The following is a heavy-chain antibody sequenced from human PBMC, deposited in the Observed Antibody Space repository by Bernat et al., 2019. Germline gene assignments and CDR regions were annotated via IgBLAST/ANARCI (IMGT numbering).Heavy chain of an antibody. CDR2: IKQDGSEK. J-gene: IGHJ6*04. Sequence: GAGLLKPSETLSLTCAVYGGSFSGYYWSWIRQPPGKGLEWVANIKQDGSEKYYVDSVKGRFTISRDNAKNSLYLQMNSLRAEDTAVYYCAREGDIVVVVAAVDVWGKGTTVTVSS. CDR1: GGSFSGYY. CDR3: AREGDIVVVVAAVDV. V-gene: IGHV3-7*01. D-gene: IGHD2-15*01.